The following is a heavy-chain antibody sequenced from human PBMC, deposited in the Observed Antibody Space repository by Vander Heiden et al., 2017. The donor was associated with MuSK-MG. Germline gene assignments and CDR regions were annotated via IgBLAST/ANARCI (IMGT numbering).Heavy chain of an antibody. CDR3: ARVVIADTYSLSGWFDP. D-gene: IGHD6-13*01. Sequence: QVQLAQSGAEVKKPGASVKVSCKASGYTFTSYDINWVRQATGQGLEWMGWMNPNSGNTGYEQKFQGRVTMTRNTSISTAYMEMSSLRSEDTAVYYCARVVIADTYSLSGWFDPWGQGTMVTVYS. CDR2: MNPNSGNT. V-gene: IGHV1-8*01. CDR1: GYTFTSYD. J-gene: IGHJ5*02.